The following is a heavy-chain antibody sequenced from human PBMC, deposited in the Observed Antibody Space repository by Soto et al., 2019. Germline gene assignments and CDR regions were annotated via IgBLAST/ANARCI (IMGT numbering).Heavy chain of an antibody. D-gene: IGHD3-9*01. Sequence: QVQLVQSGAEVKKPGASVKVSCKTSGYPFTSYGINWVRQAPGQGPGWMGWISAYNGKTSYTQKFQGSVTMTTDTATITGYMEMRRLRSDVTAVYYCARARLIALTGLLHYWGQGTLVTVSS. CDR2: ISAYNGKT. J-gene: IGHJ4*02. CDR3: ARARLIALTGLLHY. V-gene: IGHV1-18*01. CDR1: GYPFTSYG.